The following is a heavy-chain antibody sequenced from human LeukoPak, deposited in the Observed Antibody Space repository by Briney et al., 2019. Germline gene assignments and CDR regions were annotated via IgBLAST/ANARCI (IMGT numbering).Heavy chain of an antibody. CDR3: ARVPFYDFWSGYSYYFDY. CDR2: ISSSSSYT. V-gene: IGHV3-11*06. Sequence: GGSLRLSCAASGFTFSDYYMSWIRQAPGKGLEWVSYISSSSSYTNYADSVKGRFTISRDNAKNSLYLQMNSLRAEDTAVYYCARVPFYDFWSGYSYYFDYWGQGTLVTVSS. D-gene: IGHD3-3*01. CDR1: GFTFSDYY. J-gene: IGHJ4*02.